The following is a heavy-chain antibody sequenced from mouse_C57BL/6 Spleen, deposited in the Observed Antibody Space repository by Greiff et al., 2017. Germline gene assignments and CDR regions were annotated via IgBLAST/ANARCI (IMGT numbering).Heavy chain of an antibody. CDR1: GYTFTSYW. Sequence: VQLQQPGAELVRPGSSVKLSCKASGYTFTSYWMDWVKQRPGQGLEWIGNIYPSDSETHYNQKFKDKATLTVDKSSSTAYMQLSSLTSEDSAVYYCARRYYGSSIAWFAYWGQGTLVTVSA. CDR2: IYPSDSET. CDR3: ARRYYGSSIAWFAY. J-gene: IGHJ3*01. V-gene: IGHV1-61*01. D-gene: IGHD1-1*01.